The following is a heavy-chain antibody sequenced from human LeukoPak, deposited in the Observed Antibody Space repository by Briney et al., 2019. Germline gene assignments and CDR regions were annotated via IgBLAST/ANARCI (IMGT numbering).Heavy chain of an antibody. CDR1: GFTFSSYG. J-gene: IGHJ3*02. D-gene: IGHD6-13*01. CDR2: IRYDGSNK. V-gene: IGHV3-30*02. Sequence: GGSLRLSCAASGFTFSSYGMHWVRQAPGKGLEWVAFIRYDGSNKYYADSVKGRFTISRDNSKNTLYLQMNSLRSDDTAVYYCARDFPYSSSWYGLYAFDIWGQGTMVTVSS. CDR3: ARDFPYSSSWYGLYAFDI.